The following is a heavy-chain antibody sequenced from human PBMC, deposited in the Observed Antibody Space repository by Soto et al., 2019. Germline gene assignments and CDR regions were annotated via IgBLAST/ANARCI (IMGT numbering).Heavy chain of an antibody. D-gene: IGHD3-22*01. V-gene: IGHV3-21*01. CDR3: ATGLVTMIVVVRDD. CDR1: GFTFSSYS. J-gene: IGHJ4*02. Sequence: PGGSLRLSCAASGFTFSSYSMNWVRQAPGKGLEWVSSISSSSSYIYYADSVKGRFTISRDNAKNSLYLQMNSPRAEDTAVYYCATGLVTMIVVVRDDWGQGTLVTVSS. CDR2: ISSSSSYI.